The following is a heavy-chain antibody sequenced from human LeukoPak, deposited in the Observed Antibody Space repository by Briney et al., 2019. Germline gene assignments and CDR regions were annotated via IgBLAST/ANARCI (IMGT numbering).Heavy chain of an antibody. CDR3: AKDQAWKFYFAS. CDR1: GFTFSSFG. V-gene: IGHV3-30*02. Sequence: PGGSLRLSCAASGFTFSSFGMHWVRQAPGKGLEWVAFIRYDGVVQYYADSVKGRFTISRDDSKSTLFLHMDIMRPEDTAMYYCAKDQAWKFYFASWGQGALVTVSS. J-gene: IGHJ4*02. D-gene: IGHD1-1*01. CDR2: IRYDGVVQ.